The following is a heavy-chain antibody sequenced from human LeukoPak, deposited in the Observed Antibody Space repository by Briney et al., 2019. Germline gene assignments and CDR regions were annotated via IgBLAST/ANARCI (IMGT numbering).Heavy chain of an antibody. Sequence: GGSLRLSCAASGFTFTSYGMHWVRQAPGKGGEWVAFIRYDGSNKYYADSVKGRFTISRDNSKNTLYLQMNSLRAEDTAVYYCAKDLRLWFGELTADLDYWGQGTLVTVSS. J-gene: IGHJ4*02. V-gene: IGHV3-30*02. CDR1: GFTFTSYG. CDR3: AKDLRLWFGELTADLDY. CDR2: IRYDGSNK. D-gene: IGHD3-10*01.